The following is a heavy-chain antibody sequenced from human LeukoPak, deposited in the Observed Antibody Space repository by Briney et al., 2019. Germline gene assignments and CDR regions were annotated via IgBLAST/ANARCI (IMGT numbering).Heavy chain of an antibody. D-gene: IGHD2-2*01. CDR2: IYPGYSDT. V-gene: IGHV5-51*01. J-gene: IGHJ4*02. Sequence: GESLKISCKGSGYSFTSYWIGWVRQMPGRGLEWMGIIYPGYSDTRYSPSFQGQVTISADKSISTAYLQWSSLKASDTAMYYCAREGGELGYCSSTSCPPRFWEDYWGQGTLVTVSS. CDR3: AREGGELGYCSSTSCPPRFWEDY. CDR1: GYSFTSYW.